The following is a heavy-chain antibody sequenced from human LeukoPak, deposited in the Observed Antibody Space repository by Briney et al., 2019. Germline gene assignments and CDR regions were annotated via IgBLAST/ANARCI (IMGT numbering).Heavy chain of an antibody. D-gene: IGHD3-10*01. CDR1: GFTFSSYG. CDR2: IWYDGSNK. J-gene: IGHJ6*02. V-gene: IGHV3-33*01. CDR3: ARSGGSGSYYIETYYYYGMDV. Sequence: GGSLRLSRAASGFTFSSYGMHWVRQAPGKGLEWVAVIWYDGSNKYYADSVKGRFTISRDNSKNTLYLQMNSLRAEDTAVYYCARSGGSGSYYIETYYYYGMDVWGQGTTVTVSS.